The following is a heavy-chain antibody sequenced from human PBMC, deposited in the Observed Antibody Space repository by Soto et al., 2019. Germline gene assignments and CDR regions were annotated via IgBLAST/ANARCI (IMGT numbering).Heavy chain of an antibody. CDR1: GFTFSSYW. D-gene: IGHD4-17*01. J-gene: IGHJ4*02. Sequence: GGSLRLSCAASGFTFSSYWMHWVRQAPGKGLVWVSRINSDGSSTSYADSVKGRFTISRDNSKNTLYLQMNSLRAEDTAVYYCAKGLHDYGGNSDYWGQGTLVTVSS. V-gene: IGHV3-74*01. CDR2: INSDGSST. CDR3: AKGLHDYGGNSDY.